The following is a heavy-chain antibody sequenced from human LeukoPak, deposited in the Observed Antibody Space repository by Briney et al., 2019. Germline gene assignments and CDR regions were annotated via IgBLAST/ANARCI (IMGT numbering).Heavy chain of an antibody. CDR2: IYTSGST. V-gene: IGHV4-4*07. D-gene: IGHD6-19*01. CDR1: GGSISSYY. Sequence: SETLSLTCTVSGGSISSYYWSWIRQPAGKGLEWIGRIYTSGSTNYNPSLKSRVTISVDTSKNQFSLKLSSVAAADTAVYYCASTAVAGSSGEAYWGQGTLVTVSS. J-gene: IGHJ4*02. CDR3: ASTAVAGSSGEAY.